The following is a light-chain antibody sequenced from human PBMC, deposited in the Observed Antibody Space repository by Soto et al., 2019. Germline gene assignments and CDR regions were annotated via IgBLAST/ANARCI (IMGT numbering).Light chain of an antibody. CDR3: QQYNTWPPWT. V-gene: IGKV3-15*01. Sequence: EMVITQSPATLSVSPGERATLSWRASQSVSSNLAWYQQKPGQAPRLLIYGASTRATGIPARFSGSGSGTEFTLTISSLQSEDFAVYYCQQYNTWPPWTCGQGTKWIS. J-gene: IGKJ1*01. CDR2: GAS. CDR1: QSVSSN.